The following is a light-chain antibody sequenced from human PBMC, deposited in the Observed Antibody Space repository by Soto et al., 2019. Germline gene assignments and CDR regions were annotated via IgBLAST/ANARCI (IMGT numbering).Light chain of an antibody. CDR1: QTINSN. CDR2: GAT. J-gene: IGKJ1*01. CDR3: QPYNYWHPRT. Sequence: EVVITQSPATLSVSPGERATLSCRASQTINSNLAWYQQEPGQAPRLLIHGATTRATGITGRFSGSGSGTDFTLTISNLEAKAIAFYNCQPYNYWHPRTFGQGTKVDIK. V-gene: IGKV3-15*01.